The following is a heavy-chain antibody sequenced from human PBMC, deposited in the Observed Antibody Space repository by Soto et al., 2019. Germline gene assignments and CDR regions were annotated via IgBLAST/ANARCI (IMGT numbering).Heavy chain of an antibody. J-gene: IGHJ3*02. CDR2: IYYSGST. D-gene: IGHD2-8*01. Sequence: SETLSLTCTVSGGSISSGGYYWSWIRQHPGKGLEWIGYIYYSGSTYYNPSLKSRVTISVDTSKNQFSLKLSSVTAADTAVYYCASGGRYCTNGVCYPDAFDIWGQGTMVTVSS. V-gene: IGHV4-31*03. CDR1: GGSISSGGYY. CDR3: ASGGRYCTNGVCYPDAFDI.